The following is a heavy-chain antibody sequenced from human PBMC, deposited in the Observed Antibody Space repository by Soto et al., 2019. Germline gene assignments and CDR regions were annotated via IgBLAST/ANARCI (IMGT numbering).Heavy chain of an antibody. J-gene: IGHJ4*02. Sequence: QVQLVESGGGLVKPGGSLRLSCAASGFTFSDYYMSWIRQAPGKGLEWVSYISSSSSYTNYADSVKGRFTISRDNAKNSLYLQMNSLRAEDTTVYYCARANGRRLGELSWDWGQGTLVTVSS. CDR1: GFTFSDYY. CDR2: ISSSSSYT. CDR3: ARANGRRLGELSWD. V-gene: IGHV3-11*05. D-gene: IGHD3-16*02.